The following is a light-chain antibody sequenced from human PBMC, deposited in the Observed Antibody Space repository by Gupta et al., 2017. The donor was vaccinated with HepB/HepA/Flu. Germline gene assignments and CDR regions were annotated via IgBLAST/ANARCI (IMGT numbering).Light chain of an antibody. V-gene: IGLV1-40*01. CDR3: QSYDSSLRKV. Sequence: QSVLTQPPSLSGAPGQRVTISCTGRSSNIWAGYDVHWYQQLPGTAPKLLIYVNSNRPSGVPDRFSGSKSRTSASLAITGLQAEDEADYYCQSYDSSLRKVFGGGTKLTVL. J-gene: IGLJ2*01. CDR2: VNS. CDR1: SSNIWAGYD.